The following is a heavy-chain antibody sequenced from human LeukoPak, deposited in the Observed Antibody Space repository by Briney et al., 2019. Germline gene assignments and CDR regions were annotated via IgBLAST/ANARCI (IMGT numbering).Heavy chain of an antibody. CDR2: ISYDGINK. V-gene: IGHV3-30*18. D-gene: IGHD3-9*01. J-gene: IGHJ4*02. CDR1: GLIFSDFG. CDR3: AKDHLDWGSSFDC. Sequence: GGSLRLSCAASGLIFSDFGMHWVRQAPGKGLEWVAVISYDGINKYYADSVKGRFTISRDNSMNTLYLRMNSLRADDTAVYYCAKDHLDWGSSFDCWGQGTLVTVSS.